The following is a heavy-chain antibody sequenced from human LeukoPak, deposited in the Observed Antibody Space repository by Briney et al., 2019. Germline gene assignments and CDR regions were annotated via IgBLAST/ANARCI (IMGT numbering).Heavy chain of an antibody. Sequence: PSEPLSLICSVSGGPISFYYWIWLRPPAGKGLEWIGRIYTSESTNYNPSLKSRVTMSVDTSKYQFCLKLTSVTTADTAVYYCARDRPTTRTAAFGDYWGQGTLVTVSS. CDR2: IYTSEST. J-gene: IGHJ4*02. CDR3: ARDRPTTRTAAFGDY. D-gene: IGHD1-1*01. CDR1: GGPISFYY. V-gene: IGHV4-4*07.